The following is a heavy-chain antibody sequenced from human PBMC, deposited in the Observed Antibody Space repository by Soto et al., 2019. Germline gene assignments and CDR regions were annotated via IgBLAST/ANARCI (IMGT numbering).Heavy chain of an antibody. J-gene: IGHJ3*02. D-gene: IGHD6-6*01. CDR1: GGSISSYY. CDR2: IYYSGST. V-gene: IGHV4-59*01. Sequence: SESLSLTCTVSGGSISSYYWSWIRKPPGKGLEWLGYIYYSGSTNYNPSLKSRVTISVDTSKNQFSLKLSSVTAADTSVYYCARDTVEYSSSLGAFDIRGHGTMITVS. CDR3: ARDTVEYSSSLGAFDI.